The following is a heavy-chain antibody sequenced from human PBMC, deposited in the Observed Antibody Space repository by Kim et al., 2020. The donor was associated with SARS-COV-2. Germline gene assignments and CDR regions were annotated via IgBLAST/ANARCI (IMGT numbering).Heavy chain of an antibody. CDR3: ARLPHDSSGYVDC. CDR2: VYHSGST. CDR1: GGSISNSFNY. V-gene: IGHV4-39*01. Sequence: SETLSLTCTVSGGSISNSFNYWGWIRQPPGKGVEWIGSVYHSGSTYDSPSLKSRVTVSVDTSKNQFSLKLTSVTAADTAVYFCARLPHDSSGYVDCWGQGILVTVSS. D-gene: IGHD3-22*01. J-gene: IGHJ4*02.